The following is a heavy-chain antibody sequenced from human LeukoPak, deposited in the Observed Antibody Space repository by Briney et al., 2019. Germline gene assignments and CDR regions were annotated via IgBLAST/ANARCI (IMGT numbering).Heavy chain of an antibody. CDR1: GFTVSSKY. V-gene: IGHV3-66*01. J-gene: IGHJ4*02. CDR2: IHPGGTI. Sequence: GGSLPVSRAASGFTVSSKYMGWVRQAPGKGLEWVSVIHPGGTIYYADSVKGTFTISRDNSKNTLYLEMNTLRVEDTAVYYCAMYSSAWYAVYWGQGTLVTVSS. CDR3: AMYSSAWYAVY. D-gene: IGHD6-19*01.